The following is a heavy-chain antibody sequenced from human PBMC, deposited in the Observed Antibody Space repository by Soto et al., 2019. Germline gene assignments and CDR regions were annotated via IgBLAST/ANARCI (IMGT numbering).Heavy chain of an antibody. Sequence: PGGSLRLSCAASGFTFSSYAMSWVRQAPGKGLEWVSAISGSGGSTYYADSVKGRFTISRDNSKNTLYLQMNSLRAEDTAVYYCAKDRGPTRITMIVVVTRGYFDYWGQGTLVTVSS. V-gene: IGHV3-23*01. D-gene: IGHD3-22*01. CDR1: GFTFSSYA. J-gene: IGHJ4*02. CDR2: ISGSGGST. CDR3: AKDRGPTRITMIVVVTRGYFDY.